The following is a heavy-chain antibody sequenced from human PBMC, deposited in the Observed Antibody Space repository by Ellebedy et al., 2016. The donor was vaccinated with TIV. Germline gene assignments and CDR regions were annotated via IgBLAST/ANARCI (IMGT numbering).Heavy chain of an antibody. J-gene: IGHJ3*02. CDR3: ARDPGGSYLGDAFDI. D-gene: IGHD1-26*01. Sequence: SVKVSCXASGGTFSSYAISWVRQAPGQGLEWMGGIIPIFGTANYAQKFQGRVTITADESTSTAYMELSSLRSEDTAVYYCARDPGGSYLGDAFDIWGQGTMVTVSS. V-gene: IGHV1-69*13. CDR2: IIPIFGTA. CDR1: GGTFSSYA.